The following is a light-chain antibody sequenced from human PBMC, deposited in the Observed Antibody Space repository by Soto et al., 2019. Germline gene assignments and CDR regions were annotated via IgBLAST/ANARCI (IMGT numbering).Light chain of an antibody. CDR2: GAS. Sequence: IVVTETPSTLPGSPGERATLSCRASRSVSSNLAWYQQKPGQAPRLLIYGASTRATGIPARFSGSGCGTEFTLTISSLQSEDFAVYDCQQYTNGPPGTGARGTKVDIK. CDR1: RSVSSN. CDR3: QQYTNGPPGT. J-gene: IGKJ1*01. V-gene: IGKV3-15*01.